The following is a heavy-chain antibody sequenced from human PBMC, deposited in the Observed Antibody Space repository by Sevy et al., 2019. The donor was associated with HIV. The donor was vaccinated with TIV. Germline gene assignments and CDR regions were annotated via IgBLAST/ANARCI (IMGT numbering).Heavy chain of an antibody. Sequence: ASVKVSCKVSGYTLTELSMHWVRQAPGKGLEWMGGFDPEDGETIYAQMFQGRVTMTEDTSTDTAYMELSSLRSEDTAVYYCATEAITMVRGVIITSPFDYWGQGTLVTVSS. CDR1: GYTLTELS. V-gene: IGHV1-24*01. D-gene: IGHD3-10*01. J-gene: IGHJ4*02. CDR3: ATEAITMVRGVIITSPFDY. CDR2: FDPEDGET.